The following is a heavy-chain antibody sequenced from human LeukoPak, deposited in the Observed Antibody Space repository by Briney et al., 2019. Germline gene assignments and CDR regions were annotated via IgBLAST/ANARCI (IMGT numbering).Heavy chain of an antibody. CDR3: ARVGAARRPHYYMDV. Sequence: GGSLRLSCAASGFTVSSNYMSWVRQAPGKGLEWVSVIYSGGSTYYADSVKGRFTISRDNSKNTLYLQMNSLRAEDTAVYYCARVGAARRPHYYMDVWGKGTTVTVSS. J-gene: IGHJ6*03. D-gene: IGHD6-6*01. CDR2: IYSGGST. CDR1: GFTVSSNY. V-gene: IGHV3-53*01.